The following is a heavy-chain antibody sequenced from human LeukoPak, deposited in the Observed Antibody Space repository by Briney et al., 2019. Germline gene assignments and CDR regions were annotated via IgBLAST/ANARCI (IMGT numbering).Heavy chain of an antibody. CDR3: VRSTAVLPFDY. Sequence: GGSLRLSCAASGFTLSDYWMHWVRQGPGKGLVWASRINPDGSSTSDADFVKGRFTISRDNAKNTLNLQMNSLRAEDTAVYYCVRSTAVLPFDYWGQGIPVTVSS. J-gene: IGHJ4*02. CDR1: GFTLSDYW. CDR2: INPDGSST. D-gene: IGHD6-6*01. V-gene: IGHV3-74*01.